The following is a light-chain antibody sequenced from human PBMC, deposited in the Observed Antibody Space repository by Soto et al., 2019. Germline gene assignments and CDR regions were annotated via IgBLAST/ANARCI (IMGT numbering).Light chain of an antibody. J-gene: IGLJ1*01. V-gene: IGLV2-14*01. Sequence: QSVLTQPASVSGSSGQSITISCSGTNSDIGSYNYVSWYLQHPGKAPKLIVFEVSNRPSGISDRFSGSKSGNTAYLTISGLQTEDEADYYCCSYAGSYTWVFGSGTKVTVL. CDR2: EVS. CDR3: CSYAGSYTWV. CDR1: NSDIGSYNY.